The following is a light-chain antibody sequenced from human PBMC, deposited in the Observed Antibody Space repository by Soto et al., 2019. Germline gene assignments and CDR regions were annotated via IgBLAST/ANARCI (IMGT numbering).Light chain of an antibody. J-gene: IGKJ2*01. Sequence: VLTQSPDTLSLSPGERATLSCRASQTISSNYVAWYQQKPGQAPRLLIDGASRRAAGIPDRFSGSGSGTDFTLTISRLEPEDFAVYYCQQYGGSTYTFGQGTKVDIK. CDR2: GAS. CDR1: QTISSNY. CDR3: QQYGGSTYT. V-gene: IGKV3-20*01.